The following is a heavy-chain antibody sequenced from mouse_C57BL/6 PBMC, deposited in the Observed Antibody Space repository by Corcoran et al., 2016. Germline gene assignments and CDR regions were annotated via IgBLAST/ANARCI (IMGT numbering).Heavy chain of an antibody. J-gene: IGHJ1*03. V-gene: IGHV9-3*01. Sequence: QIQLVQSGPELKKPGETVKISCKASGYTFTTYGMSWVKQAPGKGLKWMGWINTYSGVPTYADDFKGRFAFSLETSASTAYLQSNNLKNEDTATYFCARRSLYYGNYDWYVDVWGTGTTVTVS. CDR2: INTYSGVP. CDR1: GYTFTTYG. D-gene: IGHD2-1*01. CDR3: ARRSLYYGNYDWYVDV.